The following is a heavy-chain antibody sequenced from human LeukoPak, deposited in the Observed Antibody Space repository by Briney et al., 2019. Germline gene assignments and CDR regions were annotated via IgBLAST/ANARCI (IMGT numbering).Heavy chain of an antibody. Sequence: GGSLRLSCAASGFTFSSYGMHWVRQAPGKGLEWVAVISYDGSNKYYADSVKGRFTISRDNSKNTLYLQMNSLRAEDTAVYYCARFGGIAAAGDYWGQGTLVTVSS. D-gene: IGHD6-13*01. CDR1: GFTFSSYG. CDR3: ARFGGIAAAGDY. V-gene: IGHV3-30*03. J-gene: IGHJ4*02. CDR2: ISYDGSNK.